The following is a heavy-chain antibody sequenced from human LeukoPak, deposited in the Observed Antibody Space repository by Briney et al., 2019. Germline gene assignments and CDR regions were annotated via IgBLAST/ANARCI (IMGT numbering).Heavy chain of an antibody. Sequence: PGRSLRLSCAVSGFTIDDYAMHWVRQAPGKGLEWVSLISGDGGSTYYADSVKGRFTISRDNSKNSLYLQMNSLRTEDTALYYCAKGGDAPDYYYYMDVWGKGTTVTVSS. V-gene: IGHV3-43*02. CDR3: AKGGDAPDYYYYMDV. CDR2: ISGDGGST. J-gene: IGHJ6*03. D-gene: IGHD3-10*01. CDR1: GFTIDDYA.